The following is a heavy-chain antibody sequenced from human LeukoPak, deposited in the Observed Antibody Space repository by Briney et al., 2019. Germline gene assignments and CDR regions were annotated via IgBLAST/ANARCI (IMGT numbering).Heavy chain of an antibody. V-gene: IGHV1-8*02. CDR3: ARGRGPAAGSPGRIRFDY. Sequence: ASVKVSCKASGGTFSSYAINWVRQATGQGLEWMGWMNPNSGNTGYAQKFQGRVTMTRNTSISTAYMELSSLRSEDTAVYYCARGRGPAAGSPGRIRFDYWGQGTLVTVSS. J-gene: IGHJ4*02. D-gene: IGHD6-13*01. CDR1: GGTFSSYA. CDR2: MNPNSGNT.